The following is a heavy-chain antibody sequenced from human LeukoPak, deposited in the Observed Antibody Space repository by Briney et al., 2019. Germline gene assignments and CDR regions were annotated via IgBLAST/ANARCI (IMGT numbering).Heavy chain of an antibody. V-gene: IGHV4-59*11. CDR1: GGSISSHY. J-gene: IGHJ5*02. D-gene: IGHD4-23*01. Sequence: SETLSLTCTVSGGSISSHYWSWIRQPPRKGLEWIGYIYYSGSTNYNPSLKSRVTISVDTSKNQFSLKLSSVTAADTAVYYCARVPSSGGWFDPWGQGTLVTVSS. CDR3: ARVPSSGGWFDP. CDR2: IYYSGST.